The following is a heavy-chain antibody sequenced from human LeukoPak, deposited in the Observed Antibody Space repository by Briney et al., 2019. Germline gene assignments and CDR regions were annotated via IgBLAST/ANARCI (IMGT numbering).Heavy chain of an antibody. CDR2: LNPSGGRT. CDR3: ARSRIVGGTTVNWFDP. V-gene: IGHV1-46*01. D-gene: IGHD1-26*01. Sequence: ASVKVSCKTSGYTFTSYCIHWVRQAPGQGLEWMGRLNPSGGRTSYAQKFQGRVTMTRDMSTSTVYMELSSLRSEDTAVYYCARSRIVGGTTVNWFDPWGQGTLVTVSS. CDR1: GYTFTSYC. J-gene: IGHJ5*02.